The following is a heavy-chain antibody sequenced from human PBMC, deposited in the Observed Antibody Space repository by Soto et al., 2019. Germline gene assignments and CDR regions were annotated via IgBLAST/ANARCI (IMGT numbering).Heavy chain of an antibody. V-gene: IGHV2-5*02. CDR1: GFSLSTSGVG. CDR2: IYWDDDK. CDR3: AHRKSGVYYYYYMDV. D-gene: IGHD3-10*01. J-gene: IGHJ6*03. Sequence: QITLKESGSTLVKPTQTLTLTCTFSGFSLSTSGVGVGWIRQPPGKALEWLVLIYWDDDKRYSPSLKSRLTITKDTSKNQVVLTMTNMDPVDTATYYCAHRKSGVYYYYYMDVWGKGTTVTVSS.